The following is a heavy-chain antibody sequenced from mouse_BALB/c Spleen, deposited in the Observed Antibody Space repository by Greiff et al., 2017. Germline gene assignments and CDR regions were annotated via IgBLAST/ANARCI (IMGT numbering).Heavy chain of an antibody. CDR2: IDPANGNT. J-gene: IGHJ1*01. D-gene: IGHD1-1*01. CDR3: ARGDYYGYWYFDV. CDR1: GFNIKDTY. V-gene: IGHV14-3*02. Sequence: VQLQQSGAELVKPGASVKLSCTASGFNIKDTYMHWVKQRPEQGLEWIGRIDPANGNTKYDPKFQGKATITADTSSNTAYLQLSSLTSEDTAVYYCARGDYYGYWYFDVWGAGTTVTVSS.